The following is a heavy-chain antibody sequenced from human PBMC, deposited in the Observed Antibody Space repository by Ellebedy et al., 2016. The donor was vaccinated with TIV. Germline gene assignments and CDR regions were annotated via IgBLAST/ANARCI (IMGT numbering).Heavy chain of an antibody. J-gene: IGHJ4*02. CDR3: ARISVVLGAATPNFEY. CDR1: GFSFTSYS. Sequence: GGSLRLXXAASGFSFTSYSMTWVRQAPGKGLEWVSSISSGSNYIYDGDSVKGRFTISRDNVQNSLYLQMNSLRAEDTAVYYCARISVVLGAATPNFEYWGQGALVTVSS. V-gene: IGHV3-21*01. D-gene: IGHD2-15*01. CDR2: ISSGSNYI.